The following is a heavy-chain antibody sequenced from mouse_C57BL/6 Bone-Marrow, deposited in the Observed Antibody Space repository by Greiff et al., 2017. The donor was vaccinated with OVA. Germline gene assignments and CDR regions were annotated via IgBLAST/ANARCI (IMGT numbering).Heavy chain of an antibody. J-gene: IGHJ4*01. D-gene: IGHD2-3*01. CDR1: GFTFSDYY. Sequence: EVQRVESEGGLVQPGSSMKLSCTASGFTFSDYYMAWVRQVPEKGLEWVANINYDGSSTYYLDSLKSRFIISRDNAKNILYLQMSSLKSEDTATYYCARAVDGYFAMDYWGQGTSVTVSS. CDR3: ARAVDGYFAMDY. V-gene: IGHV5-16*01. CDR2: INYDGSST.